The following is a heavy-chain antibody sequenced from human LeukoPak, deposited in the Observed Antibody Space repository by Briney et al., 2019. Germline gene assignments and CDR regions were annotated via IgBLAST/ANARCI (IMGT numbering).Heavy chain of an antibody. CDR1: GFAFSRYG. CDR3: ARDGSGSYYGPYFDY. J-gene: IGHJ4*02. D-gene: IGHD3-10*01. CDR2: IWYDGSNK. V-gene: IGHV3-33*01. Sequence: PGRSLRLSCAASGFAFSRYGMHWVRQAPGKGLEWVAVIWYDGSNKYYADSVKGRFTISRDNSKNTLYLQMNSLRAEDTAVYYCARDGSGSYYGPYFDYWGQGTLVTVSS.